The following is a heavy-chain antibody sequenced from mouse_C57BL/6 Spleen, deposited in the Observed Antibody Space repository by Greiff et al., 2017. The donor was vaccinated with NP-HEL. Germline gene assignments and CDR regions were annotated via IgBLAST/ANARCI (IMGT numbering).Heavy chain of an antibody. J-gene: IGHJ3*01. V-gene: IGHV1-69*01. CDR2: IDPSDSYT. D-gene: IGHD4-1*01. Sequence: QVQLQQPGAELVMPGASVKLSCKASGYTFTSYWMHWVKQRPGQGLEWIGEIDPSDSYTNYNQKFKGKSTLTVDKSSSTAYMQLSSLTSEDSAVYYCARTLTGTAYGGQGTLVTVSA. CDR1: GYTFTSYW. CDR3: ARTLTGTAY.